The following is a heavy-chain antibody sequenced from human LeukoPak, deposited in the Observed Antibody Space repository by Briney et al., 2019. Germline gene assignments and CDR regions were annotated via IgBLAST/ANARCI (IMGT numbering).Heavy chain of an antibody. J-gene: IGHJ5*02. CDR3: ARGFGSGSFDENCFDP. V-gene: IGHV4-39*07. Sequence: SETLSLTCTVSGGSITSRSYYWGWIRQPPGKGLEWVGSIFYSGRTYYNPSLKSRVTISRDTSKNQFSLKLSSVTAADTAVYYCARGFGSGSFDENCFDPWGQGTLVTVSS. D-gene: IGHD3-10*01. CDR2: IFYSGRT. CDR1: GGSITSRSYY.